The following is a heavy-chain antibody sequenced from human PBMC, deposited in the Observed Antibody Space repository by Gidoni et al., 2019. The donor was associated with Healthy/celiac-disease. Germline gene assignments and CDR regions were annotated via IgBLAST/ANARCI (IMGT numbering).Heavy chain of an antibody. D-gene: IGHD3-9*01. Sequence: QLQLQESGPGLVKPSETLSLTCTVAGGSISSSSYYWGWIRQPPGKGLEWIGSSYYRGSTYYTPYPKSRCTISVDTSQNQFSLKLSSVTAADTAVYYCARIADYDILTGQAYYFYYWGQGTLVTVSS. J-gene: IGHJ4*02. CDR3: ARIADYDILTGQAYYFYY. V-gene: IGHV4-39*01. CDR2: SYYRGST. CDR1: GGSISSSSYY.